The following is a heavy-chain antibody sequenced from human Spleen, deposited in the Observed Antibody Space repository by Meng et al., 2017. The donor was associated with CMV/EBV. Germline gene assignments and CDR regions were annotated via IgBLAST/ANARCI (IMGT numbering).Heavy chain of an antibody. V-gene: IGHV4-59*12. CDR2: INHSGST. CDR3: ARSGRFDY. Sequence: VHLEVSGACLVKLSETLSLACTGSGGSIRRYYWSWIRQTAGKGLEWIGEINHSGSTNYNPSLKSLVTISVDTSKHQFSLKLSSVTAADTAVYYCARSGRFDYWGQGTLVTVFS. CDR1: GGSIRRYY. D-gene: IGHD1-14*01. J-gene: IGHJ4*02.